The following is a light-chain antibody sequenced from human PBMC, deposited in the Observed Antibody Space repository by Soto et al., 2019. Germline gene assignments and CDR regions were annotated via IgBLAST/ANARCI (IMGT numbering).Light chain of an antibody. V-gene: IGKV1-12*01. Sequence: DIQMTQSPSSVSASVGDRVTINCRASQDISSWLAWSQQKPGKAPKLLIYAASNFQSGVPSRFSGRGSGTDCTLTISSLQTEDCATDFCQQVYSFAFTFGPGTKV. CDR2: AAS. CDR3: QQVYSFAFT. CDR1: QDISSW. J-gene: IGKJ3*01.